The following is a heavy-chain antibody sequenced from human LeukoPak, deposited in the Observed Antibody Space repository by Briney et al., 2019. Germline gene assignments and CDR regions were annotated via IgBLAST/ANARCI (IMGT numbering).Heavy chain of an antibody. CDR1: GYTFTSYY. CDR2: INPSGGST. Sequence: GASVKVSCKASGYTFTSYYMHWVRQAPGQGLEWMGIINPSGGSTSYAQKFQGRVTMTRDMSTSTVYMELNSLRAEDTAVYYCARVRGGGYCTHGVCYGDYFDYWGQGTLVTVSS. J-gene: IGHJ4*02. CDR3: ARVRGGGYCTHGVCYGDYFDY. D-gene: IGHD2-8*01. V-gene: IGHV1-46*01.